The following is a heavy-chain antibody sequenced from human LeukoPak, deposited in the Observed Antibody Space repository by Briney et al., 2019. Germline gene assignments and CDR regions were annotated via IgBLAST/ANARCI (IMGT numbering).Heavy chain of an antibody. J-gene: IGHJ4*02. CDR2: ISNSGSYT. Sequence: GGSLRLSCAASGFSFSDNYMSWIRQAPGKGLEWVSYISNSGSYTNYPDSVKGRFTISRDNAKNSLYLQMNRLRAEDTAVYYCARDILTGPFVISLESWGPGTRVTVSS. V-gene: IGHV3-11*06. D-gene: IGHD3-9*01. CDR3: ARDILTGPFVISLES. CDR1: GFSFSDNY.